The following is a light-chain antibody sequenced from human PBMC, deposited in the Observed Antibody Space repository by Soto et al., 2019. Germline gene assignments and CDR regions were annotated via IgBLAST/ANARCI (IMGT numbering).Light chain of an antibody. J-gene: IGKJ2*01. CDR2: GAS. CDR1: QSVGSN. V-gene: IGKV3-15*01. Sequence: EIVMTQSPATLSVSPGERATLSCRAAQSVGSNLAWYQQKPGQAPRLLIYGASTRATGIPVRFSGSGSGTEFTLTISSLQSEDFVVYYCQQYNDWPYTFGHGTKLEIK. CDR3: QQYNDWPYT.